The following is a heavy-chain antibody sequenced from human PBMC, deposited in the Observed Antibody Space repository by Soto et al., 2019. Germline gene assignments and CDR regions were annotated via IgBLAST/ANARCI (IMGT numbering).Heavy chain of an antibody. D-gene: IGHD2-15*01. CDR1: RAFINSGGFY. CDR3: VRGGIAGHWFDP. CDR2: IFHSGST. V-gene: IGHV4-31*03. J-gene: IGHJ5*02. Sequence: QVQLQESGPGLVKPTQTLSLTCSVSRAFINSGGFYYSWIRQPPGKGLEWLGYIFHSGSTLYNPSLRGRLTLSADTSRNQLSLYLTSVTAADTAVSYCVRGGIAGHWFDPWGQGILVTVSS.